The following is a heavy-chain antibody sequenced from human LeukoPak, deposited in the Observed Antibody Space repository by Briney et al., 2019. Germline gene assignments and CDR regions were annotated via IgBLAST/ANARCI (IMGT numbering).Heavy chain of an antibody. V-gene: IGHV2-70*11. Sequence: SGPTLVNPTQTLTLTCTFSGFSLSTSGMCVSWIRQPPGKALEWLARIDWDDDKYYSTSLKTRLTISKDTSKNQVVLTMTNMDPVDTATYYCARIRVSEFGELPGYYFDYWGQGTLVTVSS. CDR3: ARIRVSEFGELPGYYFDY. CDR1: GFSLSTSGMC. CDR2: IDWDDDK. D-gene: IGHD3-10*01. J-gene: IGHJ4*02.